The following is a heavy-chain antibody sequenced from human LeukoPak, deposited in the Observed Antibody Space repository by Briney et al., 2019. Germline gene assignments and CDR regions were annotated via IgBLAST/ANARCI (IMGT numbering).Heavy chain of an antibody. D-gene: IGHD3-22*01. CDR3: ARAGDSSGYYVDY. J-gene: IGHJ4*02. Sequence: GGSLRLSCAASGFTFSSYAMSWVRQAPGKGLEWVSTISASAGSTYYADSVKGRFTVSRDNSKNTLYLQMNSLRAEDAAVYYCARAGDSSGYYVDYWGQGTLVTVSS. V-gene: IGHV3-23*01. CDR2: ISASAGST. CDR1: GFTFSSYA.